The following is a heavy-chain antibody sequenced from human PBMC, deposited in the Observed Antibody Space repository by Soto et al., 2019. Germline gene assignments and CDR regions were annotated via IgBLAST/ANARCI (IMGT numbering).Heavy chain of an antibody. CDR2: INPNSGGT. CDR1: GYTFTGYY. J-gene: IGHJ6*02. CDR3: ARKAPMVRGRYGMDV. D-gene: IGHD3-10*01. Sequence: ASVKVSCKASGYTFTGYYMHWVRQAPGQGLEWMGWINPNSGGTNYAQKFQGWVTMTRDTSISTAYMELSRLRSDDTAVYYCARKAPMVRGRYGMDVGGQGTTVTVSS. V-gene: IGHV1-2*04.